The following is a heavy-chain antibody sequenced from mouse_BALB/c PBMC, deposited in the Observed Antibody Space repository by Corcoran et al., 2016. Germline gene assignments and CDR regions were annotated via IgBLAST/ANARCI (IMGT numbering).Heavy chain of an antibody. D-gene: IGHD2-14*01. CDR3: AGGGVRRFYAMDY. J-gene: IGHJ4*01. Sequence: EVQLQQSGAELVKPGASVKLSCTASGFNIKDTYMHWVKQRPEQGLEWIGRIDPANGNTKYDPKFQGKATITADTSSNTAYLQLSSLTSEDTAVYYCAGGGVRRFYAMDYWGQGTSVTVSS. V-gene: IGHV14-3*02. CDR2: IDPANGNT. CDR1: GFNIKDTY.